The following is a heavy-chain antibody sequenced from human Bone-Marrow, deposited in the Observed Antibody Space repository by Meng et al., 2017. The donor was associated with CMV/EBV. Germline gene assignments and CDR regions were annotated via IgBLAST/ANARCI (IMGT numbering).Heavy chain of an antibody. Sequence: GESLKISCAASGFTFDDYGMSWVRQAPGKGLEWVSGINWNGGSTGYADSVKGRFTISRDNAKNSLYLQMNSLRAEDTALYHCARDYYDSSGYSDYWGQGTLVTVSS. CDR1: GFTFDDYG. V-gene: IGHV3-20*01. J-gene: IGHJ4*02. D-gene: IGHD3-22*01. CDR2: INWNGGST. CDR3: ARDYYDSSGYSDY.